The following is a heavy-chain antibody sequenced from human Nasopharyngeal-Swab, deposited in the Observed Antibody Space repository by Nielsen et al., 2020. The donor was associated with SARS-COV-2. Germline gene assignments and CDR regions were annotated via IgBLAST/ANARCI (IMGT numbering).Heavy chain of an antibody. CDR3: ASQSLDY. CDR1: GSSFSNYG. Sequence: GGPLRPSCAASGSSFSNYGMHGVRQAPGKGLEWLAVISFDGSEEYYADSVKGRFTISRDNSKKALFLQMNSLKPEDTAVYYCASQSLDYWGQGTLVTVSS. V-gene: IGHV3-30*03. CDR2: ISFDGSEE. J-gene: IGHJ4*02.